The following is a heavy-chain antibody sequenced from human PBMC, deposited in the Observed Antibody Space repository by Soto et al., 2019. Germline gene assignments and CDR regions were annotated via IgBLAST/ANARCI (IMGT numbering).Heavy chain of an antibody. CDR1: GFTFSSYA. Sequence: EVQLLECGGGLVQPGGSLRLSCAASGFTFSSYAMRWVRQAPVKGLEWVSAISGSGDSTYYADSVKGRFTISRDNSKNTLYLQMNSLRAEDTAVYYCARRGSGSYYDYWGQGTLVTLSS. CDR3: ARRGSGSYYDY. J-gene: IGHJ4*02. V-gene: IGHV3-23*01. CDR2: ISGSGDST. D-gene: IGHD1-26*01.